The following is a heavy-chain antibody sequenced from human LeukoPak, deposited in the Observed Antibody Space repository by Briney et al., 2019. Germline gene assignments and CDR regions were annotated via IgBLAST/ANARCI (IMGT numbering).Heavy chain of an antibody. D-gene: IGHD3-16*02. CDR2: INPNSGGT. J-gene: IGHJ4*02. Sequence: ASVKVSCKASGYTFTDSYMHWVRQAPGQGLEWMGWINPNSGGTNYAQKFQGRVTMTRDTSITTAYMDLSRLRSDDTAVYYCARHFTEYVWGSYRYSGHFDYWGQGTLVTVSS. CDR1: GYTFTDSY. CDR3: ARHFTEYVWGSYRYSGHFDY. V-gene: IGHV1-2*02.